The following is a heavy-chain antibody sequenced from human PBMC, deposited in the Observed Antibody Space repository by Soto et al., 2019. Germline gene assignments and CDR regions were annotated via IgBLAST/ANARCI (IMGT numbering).Heavy chain of an antibody. CDR1: DGSISSSSYY. D-gene: IGHD2-15*01. J-gene: IGHJ5*02. CDR3: ARRQRSPCFDP. Sequence: QLQLQESGPGLVKPSETLSLTCTVSDGSISSSSYYWGCIRQPPGKGLEWIGNIYYSGSTYYNPSLRSRVTRSVETSMNQCYMKLSSVTAADTAVYYCARRQRSPCFDPRGQGTLVTVSS. V-gene: IGHV4-39*01. CDR2: IYYSGST.